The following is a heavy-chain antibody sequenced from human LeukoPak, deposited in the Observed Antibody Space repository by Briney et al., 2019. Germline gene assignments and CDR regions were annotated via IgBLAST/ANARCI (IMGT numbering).Heavy chain of an antibody. CDR2: ISSSSSYI. V-gene: IGHV3-21*01. Sequence: GGSLRLSCAASGFTFSSYSMNWVRQAPGKGLEWVSSISSSSSYIYYTDSVKGRFTISRDNAKNSLYLQMNSLRAEDTAVYYCAREGRDYLDYWGQGTLVTVSS. CDR1: GFTFSSYS. CDR3: AREGRDYLDY. J-gene: IGHJ4*02.